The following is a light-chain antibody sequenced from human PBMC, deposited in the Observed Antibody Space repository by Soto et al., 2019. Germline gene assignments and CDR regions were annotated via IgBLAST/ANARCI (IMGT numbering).Light chain of an antibody. CDR3: QQSYNAPRT. Sequence: EIVLTQSPATLSVSPGERATLSCRASQRVSSYLAWYQQKPGQAPRLLIYDTSHRATGIPARFSGSGSGTDFTLTISSLEPEDFAVYYCQQSYNAPRTFGQGTQVQIK. CDR2: DTS. V-gene: IGKV3-11*01. CDR1: QRVSSY. J-gene: IGKJ1*01.